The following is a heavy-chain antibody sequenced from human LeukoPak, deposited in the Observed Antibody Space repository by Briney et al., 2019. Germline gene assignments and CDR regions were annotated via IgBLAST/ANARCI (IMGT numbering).Heavy chain of an antibody. CDR3: ASSRQSTVTRGIYFYHYMDV. D-gene: IGHD4-17*01. J-gene: IGHJ6*03. CDR1: GFTFSSYE. V-gene: IGHV3-23*01. CDR2: ISGSGGST. Sequence: GGSLRLSCAASGFTFSSYEMNWVRQAPGKGLEWVSAISGSGGSTFYADSVKGRFTISRDNSKNTLYLQMNSLRAEDTAVYYCASSRQSTVTRGIYFYHYMDVWGKGTTVTVSS.